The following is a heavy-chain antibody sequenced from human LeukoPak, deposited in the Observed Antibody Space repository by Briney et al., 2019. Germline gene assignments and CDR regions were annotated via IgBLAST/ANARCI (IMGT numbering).Heavy chain of an antibody. CDR1: GGSISSYY. CDR2: IYYSGST. CDR3: AREPVDTAMAYFDY. V-gene: IGHV4-59*01. J-gene: IGHJ4*02. D-gene: IGHD5-18*01. Sequence: SETLSPTCTVPGGSISSYYWSWIRQPPGKGLEWIGYIYYSGSTNYNPSLKSRVTISVDTSKNQFSLKLSSVTAADTAVYYCAREPVDTAMAYFDYWGQGTLVTVSS.